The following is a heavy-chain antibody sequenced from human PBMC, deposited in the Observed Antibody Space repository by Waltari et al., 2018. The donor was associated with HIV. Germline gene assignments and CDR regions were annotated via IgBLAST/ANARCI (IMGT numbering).Heavy chain of an antibody. CDR3: ATHRGGQWLAPFDY. D-gene: IGHD6-19*01. CDR2: FYYSGST. Sequence: QLQLQESGPGLVKPSATLSLTCPVSGGSISSSSYFWGWLRQPPGKGLGWFGCFYYSGSTYYNPSLKSRVTISVDTSKNQFSLKLISVTAADTAVYYCATHRGGQWLAPFDYWGQGTLVTVSS. CDR1: GGSISSSSYF. V-gene: IGHV4-39*01. J-gene: IGHJ4*02.